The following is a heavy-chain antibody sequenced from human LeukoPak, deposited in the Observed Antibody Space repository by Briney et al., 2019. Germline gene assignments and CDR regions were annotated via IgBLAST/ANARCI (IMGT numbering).Heavy chain of an antibody. CDR2: ISRASESI. V-gene: IGHV3-21*01. J-gene: IGHJ4*02. D-gene: IGHD3-16*02. Sequence: PGGSLRLSCAASGFTFSSYSMGWVRQAPGKGLEWVSIISRASESIFYADSVKGRFTISRDNAKNTLNLQMNSLRAEDTAVYYCAKLYQPDYWGQGTLVTVSS. CDR3: AKLYQPDY. CDR1: GFTFSSYS.